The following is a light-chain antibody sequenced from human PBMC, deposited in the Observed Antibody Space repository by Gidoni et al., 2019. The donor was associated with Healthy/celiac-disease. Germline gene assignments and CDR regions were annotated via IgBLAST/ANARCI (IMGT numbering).Light chain of an antibody. CDR3: SSYTSSSTLYV. V-gene: IGLV2-14*01. CDR2: DVS. CDR1: SSDVGGYNY. J-gene: IGLJ1*01. Sequence: QSALPQPASVSGSPGQSITLSFTGTSSDVGGYNYVSWYQQHPGKAPKLMIYDVSNRPSGVSNRFSGSKSGNTASLTISGLQAEDEADYYCSSYTSSSTLYVFGTGTKVTVL.